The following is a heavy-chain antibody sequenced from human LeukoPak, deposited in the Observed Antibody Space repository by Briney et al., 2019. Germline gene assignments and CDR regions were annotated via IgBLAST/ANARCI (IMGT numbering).Heavy chain of an antibody. Sequence: SETLSLTCTVSGGSISNYYWSWIRQPPGKGLEWIGYIYYSGSTNYNPSLKSRVTISVDTSKNQFSLKLSSVTAADTAVYYCARSRIVATDDAFDIWGQGTMVTVSS. V-gene: IGHV4-59*08. J-gene: IGHJ3*02. CDR3: ARSRIVATDDAFDI. CDR1: GGSISNYY. CDR2: IYYSGST. D-gene: IGHD5-12*01.